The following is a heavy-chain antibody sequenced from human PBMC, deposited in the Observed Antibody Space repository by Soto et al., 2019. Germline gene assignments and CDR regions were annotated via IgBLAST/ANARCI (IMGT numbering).Heavy chain of an antibody. CDR1: GFAFGDFA. J-gene: IGHJ6*02. Sequence: EVQLVESGGGLVKPGWSLRLSCITSGFAFGDFAMTWFRQAPGKGLEWVGFITSKKYGGTTEYAASVKGRFSISRDDSKSIAYLQMNSLKTEDTAVYYCYRLPPRRYSAYDFPMDVWGQGTTVTVSS. D-gene: IGHD5-12*01. CDR3: YRLPPRRYSAYDFPMDV. CDR2: ITSKKYGGTT. V-gene: IGHV3-49*05.